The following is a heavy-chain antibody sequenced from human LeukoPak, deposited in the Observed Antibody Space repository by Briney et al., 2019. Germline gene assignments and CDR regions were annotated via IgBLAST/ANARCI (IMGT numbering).Heavy chain of an antibody. CDR3: ARAAYDSSPDY. J-gene: IGHJ4*02. D-gene: IGHD6-13*01. V-gene: IGHV3-48*02. Sequence: HPGGSLRLSCAASGFTFSSYSMNWVRQAPGRGLEWVSYISPSSSNIYYADSVKGRFTISRDNAKNSLYLHMNSLRDEDTAVYYCARAAYDSSPDYWGQGTLVTVSS. CDR1: GFTFSSYS. CDR2: ISPSSSNI.